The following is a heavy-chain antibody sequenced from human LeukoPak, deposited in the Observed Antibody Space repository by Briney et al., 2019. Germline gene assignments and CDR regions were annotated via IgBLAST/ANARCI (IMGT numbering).Heavy chain of an antibody. D-gene: IGHD6-13*01. V-gene: IGHV1-2*02. CDR3: TADLRRLYSSSWYGGFDY. Sequence: ASVKVSCKASGYTFTGYYMHWVRQAPGQGLEWMGLINPNSGGTNYAQKSQGRVTMTRDTSISTAYMELSRLRSDDTAVYYCTADLRRLYSSSWYGGFDYWGQGTLVTVSS. CDR1: GYTFTGYY. CDR2: INPNSGGT. J-gene: IGHJ4*02.